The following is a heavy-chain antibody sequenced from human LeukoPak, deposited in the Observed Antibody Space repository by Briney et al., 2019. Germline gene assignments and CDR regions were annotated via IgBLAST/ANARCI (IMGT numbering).Heavy chain of an antibody. CDR1: GFTFNTYT. CDR2: IYSGGST. Sequence: PGGSLRLSCAASGFTFNTYTMNWVRQAPGKGLEWVSVIYSGGSTYYADSVKGRFTISRDNSKNTLYLQMNSLRAEDTAVYYCARDAVTTGGYGMDVWGQGTTVTVSS. J-gene: IGHJ6*02. V-gene: IGHV3-53*01. CDR3: ARDAVTTGGYGMDV. D-gene: IGHD4-17*01.